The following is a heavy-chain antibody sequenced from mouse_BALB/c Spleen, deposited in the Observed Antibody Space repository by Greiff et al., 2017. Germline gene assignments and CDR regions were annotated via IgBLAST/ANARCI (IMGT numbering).Heavy chain of an antibody. Sequence: VQLQQSGPELARPWASVKISCQAFYTFSRRVYFSIRDTNYWMQWVKQRPGQGLEWIGAIYPGNGDTSYNQKFKGKDTLTADKSSSTAYMQLSSLTSEDSAVYDCAGRITTDYYAMDYWGQGTSVTVSS. CDR2: GQGLEWIG. CDR1: YTFS. CDR3: SEDSAVYDCAGRITTDYYAMDY. V-gene: IGHV1-87*01. J-gene: IGHJ4*01. D-gene: IGHD2-4*01.